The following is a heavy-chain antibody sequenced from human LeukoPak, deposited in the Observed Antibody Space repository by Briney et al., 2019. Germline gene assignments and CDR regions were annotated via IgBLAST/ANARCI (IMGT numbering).Heavy chain of an antibody. V-gene: IGHV3-21*01. D-gene: IGHD2-2*01. CDR3: ARDGQDIVVVPAANPYYYGMDV. J-gene: IGHJ6*02. CDR1: GFTFSSYA. CDR2: ISSSSGYI. Sequence: GGSLRLSCAASGFTFSSYAMHWVRQAPGKGLEWVSSISSSSGYIYYADSVKGRFTISRDNAKNSLYLQMNSLRAEDTAVYFCARDGQDIVVVPAANPYYYGMDVWGQGTTVTVSS.